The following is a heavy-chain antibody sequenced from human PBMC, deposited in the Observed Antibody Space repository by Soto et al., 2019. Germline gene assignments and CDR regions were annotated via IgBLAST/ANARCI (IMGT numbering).Heavy chain of an antibody. D-gene: IGHD5-12*01. CDR1: GYTFTGYY. CDR3: ARVPYDPTENDAFDI. V-gene: IGHV1-2*04. CDR2: INPNSGGT. Sequence: QVQLVQSGAEVKKPGASVKVCCKASGYTFTGYYMHWVRQAPGQGLEWMGWINPNSGGTNYAQKFQGWVTMTRDTSISTAYMELSRLRSDDTAVYYCARVPYDPTENDAFDIWGQGTMVTVSS. J-gene: IGHJ3*02.